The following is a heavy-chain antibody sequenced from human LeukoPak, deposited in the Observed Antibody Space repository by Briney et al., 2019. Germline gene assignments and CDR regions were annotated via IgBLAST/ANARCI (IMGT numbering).Heavy chain of an antibody. J-gene: IGHJ4*02. D-gene: IGHD6-19*01. CDR3: ARDWGRRYSSGWYGDFDY. Sequence: GRSLRLSCAASGFTFSNYAMHWIRQAPGKGLEWVAVISYDGSDKYYADSVKGRFTISRDNSKNTLYLQMNSLRPEDTAVYYCARDWGRRYSSGWYGDFDYWGQGTLVTVSS. CDR1: GFTFSNYA. CDR2: ISYDGSDK. V-gene: IGHV3-30-3*01.